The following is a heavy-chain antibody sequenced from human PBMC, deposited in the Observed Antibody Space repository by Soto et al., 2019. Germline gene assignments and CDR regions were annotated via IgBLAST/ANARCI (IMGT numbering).Heavy chain of an antibody. CDR2: IYWDDDH. J-gene: IGHJ4*02. CDR1: GFSLSSNGVG. D-gene: IGHD3-10*01. Sequence: QITLRESGPALVRPTQTLTLTCTFSGFSLSSNGVGVGWIRQPPGKALEWLALIYWDDDHRYSPSLKTRLTITKDTSKNQVVLTMTKLDPVDTATYYCAREMYYSTYFDAWCQGTLVTVSS. V-gene: IGHV2-5*02. CDR3: AREMYYSTYFDA.